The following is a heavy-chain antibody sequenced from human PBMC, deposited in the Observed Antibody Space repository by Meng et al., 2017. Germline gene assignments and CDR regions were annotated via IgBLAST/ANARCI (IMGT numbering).Heavy chain of an antibody. V-gene: IGHV4-34*01. D-gene: IGHD6-6*01. J-gene: IGHJ5*02. Sequence: QGQLQQLGAGLLKPSETLSLTCAVYGGSVSGYYWSWIRQPPGKGLEWIGEINHSGSTNYNPSLKSRVTISVDTSKNQFSLKLSSVTAADTAVYYCARRRGGSSDWFDPWGQGTLVTVSS. CDR3: ARRRGGSSDWFDP. CDR1: GGSVSGYY. CDR2: INHSGST.